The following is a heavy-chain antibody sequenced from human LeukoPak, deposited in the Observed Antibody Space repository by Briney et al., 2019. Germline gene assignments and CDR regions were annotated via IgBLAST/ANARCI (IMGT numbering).Heavy chain of an antibody. CDR3: ATYTHWVAGDV. D-gene: IGHD2-2*02. V-gene: IGHV3-7*01. CDR1: GFTFSKSW. J-gene: IGHJ6*02. CDR2: MNEDGSER. Sequence: GGSLRLSCAASGFTFSKSWMSWVRPAPGKGLEWVANMNEDGSERDYVDSVKGRFTISRDNARKSLYLQMSSLRAEDTAVYYCATYTHWVAGDVWGQGTTVTVSS.